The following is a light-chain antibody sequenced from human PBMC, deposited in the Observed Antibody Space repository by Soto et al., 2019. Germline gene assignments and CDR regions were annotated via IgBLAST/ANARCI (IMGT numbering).Light chain of an antibody. Sequence: QSVLTQPPSASGSPGQSVTISCTGTSSDVGGYNYVSWYQQHPGKAPKRMIYEVSKRPSGVPDRFSGSKSGNTASLTVSGLQAEDEADYYCSSYAGSNNPVVFGGGTKLTVL. J-gene: IGLJ2*01. V-gene: IGLV2-8*01. CDR1: SSDVGGYNY. CDR3: SSYAGSNNPVV. CDR2: EVS.